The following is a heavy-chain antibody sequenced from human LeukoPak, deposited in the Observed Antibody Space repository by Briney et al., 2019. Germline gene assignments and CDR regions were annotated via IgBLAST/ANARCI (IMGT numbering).Heavy chain of an antibody. D-gene: IGHD2-2*01. V-gene: IGHV4-4*02. J-gene: IGHJ6*03. Sequence: SETLSLTCAVSGGSISSSNWWSWVRQPPGKGLEWIGEIYHSGSTSYNPSLKSRITLSVDTSKNQFSLTLSSVTAADTAVYYCARGQKTKHQMLFIHYYYYSIDVWGKGTTATVSS. CDR2: IYHSGST. CDR3: ARGQKTKHQMLFIHYYYYSIDV. CDR1: GGSISSSNW.